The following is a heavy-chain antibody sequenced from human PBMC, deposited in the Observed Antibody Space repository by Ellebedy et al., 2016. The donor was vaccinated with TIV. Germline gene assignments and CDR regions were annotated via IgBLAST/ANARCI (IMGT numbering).Heavy chain of an antibody. CDR1: GFTFGDYA. D-gene: IGHD1-26*01. CDR2: IRSKAYGGTT. Sequence: GGSLRLXCTASGFTFGDYAMSWFRQAPGKGLEWVGFIRSKAYGGTTEYAASVKGRFTISRDDSKSIAYLQMNSLKTEDTAVYYCTRVGRYSGSYYAFDIWGQGTMVTVSS. CDR3: TRVGRYSGSYYAFDI. V-gene: IGHV3-49*03. J-gene: IGHJ3*02.